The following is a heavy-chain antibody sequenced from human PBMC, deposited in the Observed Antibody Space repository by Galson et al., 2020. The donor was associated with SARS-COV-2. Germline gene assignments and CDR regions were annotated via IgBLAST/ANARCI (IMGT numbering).Heavy chain of an antibody. CDR1: RFTFSSYG. Sequence: EMETGGSLRLSCAASRFTFSSYGMHWVRQAPGKGLEWVAVISYDGSNKYYADSVKGRFTISRDNSKNTLYLQMDSLRAEDTAVYYCATAAYYYDSSGYYARDFDYWGQGTLVTVSS. CDR2: ISYDGSNK. CDR3: ATAAYYYDSSGYYARDFDY. D-gene: IGHD3-22*01. V-gene: IGHV3-30*03. J-gene: IGHJ4*02.